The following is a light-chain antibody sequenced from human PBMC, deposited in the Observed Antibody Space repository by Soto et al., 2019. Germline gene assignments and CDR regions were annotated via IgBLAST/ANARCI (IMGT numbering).Light chain of an antibody. J-gene: IGKJ1*01. CDR3: QQYNSWPQT. CDR2: GAS. V-gene: IGKV3-15*01. CDR1: QSVSSN. Sequence: EIVMTQSPATLSVSPGERVTLSCRASQSVSSNLAWYHQKPGQSPRLLIHGASTRATGVPARFSGRRSGTEFTLTISSLQSEDFGVYYCQQYNSWPQTFGQGTKVDI.